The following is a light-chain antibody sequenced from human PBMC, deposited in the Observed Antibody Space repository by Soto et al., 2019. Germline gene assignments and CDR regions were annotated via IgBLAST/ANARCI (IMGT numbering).Light chain of an antibody. CDR3: QLTYSTPST. CDR2: DAS. J-gene: IGKJ5*01. Sequence: DMRVTQSASTLSASVGDRVTITCRASQSVXNWFAWDQEKPGTAPKILXDDASNFQSGCPSSLSGSGSGTDFTRTISSLQPEDFVNYYCQLTYSTPSTFGQGTRLEIK. CDR1: QSVXNW. V-gene: IGKV1-5*01.